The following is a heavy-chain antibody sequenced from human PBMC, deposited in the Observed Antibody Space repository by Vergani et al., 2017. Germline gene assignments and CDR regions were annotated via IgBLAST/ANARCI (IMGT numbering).Heavy chain of an antibody. J-gene: IGHJ6*03. D-gene: IGHD5-18*01. V-gene: IGHV3-23*01. CDR2: ISGSGGST. Sequence: EVQLLESGGGLVQPGGSLRLSCAASGFTFSSYAMSWVRQAPGKGLEWVSAISGSGGSTYYADSVKGLFTISRDNSKNTLYLQMNSLRAEDTAVDYGAKGATAMVYYYYYMDVWGKGTTVTVSS. CDR3: AKGATAMVYYYYYMDV. CDR1: GFTFSSYA.